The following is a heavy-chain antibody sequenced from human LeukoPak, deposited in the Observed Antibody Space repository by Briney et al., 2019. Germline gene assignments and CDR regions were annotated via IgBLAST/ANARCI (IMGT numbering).Heavy chain of an antibody. CDR1: GFTFSSYW. D-gene: IGHD6-13*01. CDR2: IKQDGSEK. Sequence: HAGGSLRLSCAASGFTFSSYWMSWVRQAPGKGLEWVANIKQDGSEKYYVDSVKGRFTISRDNAKNSLYLQMNSLRAEDTAVYYCARVMMAAAGITFDYWGQGTLVTVSS. CDR3: ARVMMAAAGITFDY. J-gene: IGHJ4*02. V-gene: IGHV3-7*01.